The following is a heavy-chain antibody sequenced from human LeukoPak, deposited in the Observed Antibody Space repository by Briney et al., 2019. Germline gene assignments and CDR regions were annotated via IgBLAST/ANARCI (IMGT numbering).Heavy chain of an antibody. Sequence: SETLSLTCTVSGGSISSSSYYWGWIRQPPGKGLEWIGSIYYSGSTYYNPSLKSRVTISVDTSKNQFSLKLYSVTAADTAVYYCARGVATMRDWGQGTLVTVSS. D-gene: IGHD5-12*01. CDR2: IYYSGST. V-gene: IGHV4-39*07. CDR1: GGSISSSSYY. J-gene: IGHJ4*02. CDR3: ARGVATMRD.